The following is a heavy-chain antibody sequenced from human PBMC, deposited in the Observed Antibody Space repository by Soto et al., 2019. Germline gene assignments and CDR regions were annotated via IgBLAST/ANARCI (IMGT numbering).Heavy chain of an antibody. V-gene: IGHV4-59*01. CDR2: IYDTGIGGYTPST. CDR1: GGSITSSY. D-gene: IGHD6-19*01. J-gene: IGHJ4*02. Sequence: SETLSLTCTVSGGSITSSYWSWIRRPPGKGLEWIAYIYDTGIGGYTPSTSYNPSLKSRVTMSVDTSKSRFSLKLTSVTAADTAVYYCASYSSGWYIFDYGRQGTLVTVS. CDR3: ASYSSGWYIFDY.